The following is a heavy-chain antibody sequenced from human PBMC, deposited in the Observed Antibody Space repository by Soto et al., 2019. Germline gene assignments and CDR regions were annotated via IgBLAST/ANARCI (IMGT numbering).Heavy chain of an antibody. CDR1: GASISRTGFH. V-gene: IGHV4-39*01. CDR2: IYEGETT. D-gene: IGHD3-10*01. J-gene: IGHJ4*02. CDR3: ARRGSGHTFDY. Sequence: QLQLQESGPGLVKPSETLSLTCAVSGASISRTGFHWGWIRQPPGQGLEWIGSIYEGETTFYNSSLKSRVTISADTSKNHYSLKLSSVTAADTAVYYCARRGSGHTFDYWGQGTLVTVSS.